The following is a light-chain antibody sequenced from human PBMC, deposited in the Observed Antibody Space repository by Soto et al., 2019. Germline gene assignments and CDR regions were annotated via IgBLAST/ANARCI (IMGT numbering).Light chain of an antibody. CDR1: RNLLHSNGYYY. Sequence: EIVLTQSPLSLPVTPGEPASISCRSSRNLLHSNGYYYLDWYLQKPGQSPQLLIYLGSNRASGVPDRFSGSGAGTDFTLTISRVEAEDVGVYFCAQGLATPFTFAGGTKVEIK. V-gene: IGKV2-28*01. J-gene: IGKJ4*01. CDR2: LGS. CDR3: AQGLATPFT.